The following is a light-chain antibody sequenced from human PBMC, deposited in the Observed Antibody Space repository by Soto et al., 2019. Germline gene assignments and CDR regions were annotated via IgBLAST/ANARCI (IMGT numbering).Light chain of an antibody. J-gene: IGKJ1*01. Sequence: DIPMTQSPSTLSASGGDRVNITCRASQSISSWLAWYQQKRGKAPKLLIYDASSLESGVPSRFSGSGSGTEFTLTISSLQPDDFASYYCQQYNSFWTFGQGTKVEIK. CDR1: QSISSW. CDR3: QQYNSFWT. V-gene: IGKV1-5*01. CDR2: DAS.